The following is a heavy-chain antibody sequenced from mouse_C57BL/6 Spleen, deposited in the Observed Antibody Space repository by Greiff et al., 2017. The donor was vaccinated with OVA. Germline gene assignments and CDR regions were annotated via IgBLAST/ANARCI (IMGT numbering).Heavy chain of an antibody. V-gene: IGHV1-22*01. D-gene: IGHD2-14*01. CDR1: GYTFTDYN. CDR3: ARDYYRAMDY. J-gene: IGHJ4*01. Sequence: DVQLQESGPELVKPGASVKMSCKASGYTFTDYNMHWVKQSHGKSLEWIGYINPNNGGTSYNQKFKGKATLTVNKSSSTAYMELRSLTSEDSAVYYCARDYYRAMDYWGQGTSVTVSS. CDR2: INPNNGGT.